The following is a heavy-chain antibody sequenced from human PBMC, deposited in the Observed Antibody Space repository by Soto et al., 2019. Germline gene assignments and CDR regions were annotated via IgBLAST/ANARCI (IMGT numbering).Heavy chain of an antibody. CDR2: IDADKGNT. Sequence: ASVKVSCKVSGYTLTELSMHWVRQAPGKGLEWMGGIDADKGNTIYAQKLQGRVTMTRDTSTSTVYMELRSLRSEDTAVYFCARDRAHGFDIWGQGTMVTVSS. J-gene: IGHJ3*02. CDR1: GYTLTELS. CDR3: ARDRAHGFDI. V-gene: IGHV1-24*01.